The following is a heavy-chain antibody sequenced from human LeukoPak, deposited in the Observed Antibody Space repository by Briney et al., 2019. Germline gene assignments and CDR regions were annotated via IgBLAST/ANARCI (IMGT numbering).Heavy chain of an antibody. D-gene: IGHD3-10*01. CDR1: GFTFSSYG. V-gene: IGHV3-30*18. CDR3: AKDGEVSWFGPESY. Sequence: PGGSLRLSCAASGFTFSSYGMRWVRQAPGKGLEWVALISLDGSNKDYAESVKGRFTISRDSSKNTLYLQMNSLRAEDTAVYYCAKDGEVSWFGPESYWGQGTLVAVSS. CDR2: ISLDGSNK. J-gene: IGHJ4*02.